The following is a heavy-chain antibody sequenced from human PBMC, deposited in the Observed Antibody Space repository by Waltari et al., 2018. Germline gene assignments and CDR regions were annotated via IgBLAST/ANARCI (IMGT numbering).Heavy chain of an antibody. D-gene: IGHD3-3*01. J-gene: IGHJ6*02. CDR3: ARGQTSHDFWSGYTVGGMDV. V-gene: IGHV1-3*01. CDR1: GYTFTSYA. CDR2: INAGNGNT. Sequence: QVQLVQSGAEVKKPGASVTVSCKASGYTFTSYAMHWVRQAPGQRLGWMGWINAGNGNTKYSQKFQGRVTITRDTSASTAYMELSSLRSEDTAVYYCARGQTSHDFWSGYTVGGMDVWGQGTTVTVSS.